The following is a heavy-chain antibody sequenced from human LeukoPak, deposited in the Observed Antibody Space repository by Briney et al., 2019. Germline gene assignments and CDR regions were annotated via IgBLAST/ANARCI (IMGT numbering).Heavy chain of an antibody. CDR1: GFTFSSYS. Sequence: PGGSLRLSCAASGFTFSSYSMNWVRQAPGKGLEWVSYISSSSSTIYYVDSVKGRFTISRDNAKNSLCLQMNSLRAEDTAVYYCARELQYYYGSGSYSERFDPWGQGTLVTVSS. J-gene: IGHJ5*02. V-gene: IGHV3-48*04. CDR2: ISSSSSTI. D-gene: IGHD3-10*01. CDR3: ARELQYYYGSGSYSERFDP.